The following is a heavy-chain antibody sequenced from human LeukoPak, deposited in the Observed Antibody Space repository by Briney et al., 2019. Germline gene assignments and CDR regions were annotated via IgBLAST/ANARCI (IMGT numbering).Heavy chain of an antibody. V-gene: IGHV3-30-3*01. J-gene: IGHJ5*02. CDR3: ARDLVVAVAATSTSRFDP. D-gene: IGHD2-15*01. Sequence: PGRSLKLSCAASGFTFSSYAMHWVRQAPGKGLEWVAVISYDGSNKYYADSVKGRFTISRDNSKNTLYLQMNSLRAEDTAVYYCARDLVVAVAATSTSRFDPWGQGTLVTVSS. CDR1: GFTFSSYA. CDR2: ISYDGSNK.